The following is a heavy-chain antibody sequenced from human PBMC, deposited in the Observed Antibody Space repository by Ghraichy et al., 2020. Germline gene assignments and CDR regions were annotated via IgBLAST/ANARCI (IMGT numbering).Heavy chain of an antibody. D-gene: IGHD6-6*01. CDR2: IYSGGST. V-gene: IGHV3-66*01. CDR3: ARGIAARPFYYFDY. CDR1: GFTVSSHY. Sequence: GGSLRLSCAASGFTVSSHYMSWVRQAPGKGLEWVSVIYSGGSTYYADSVKGRFTISRDNSKNTLYLQMNSLRAEDTAVYYCARGIAARPFYYFDYWGQGTLVTVSS. J-gene: IGHJ4*02.